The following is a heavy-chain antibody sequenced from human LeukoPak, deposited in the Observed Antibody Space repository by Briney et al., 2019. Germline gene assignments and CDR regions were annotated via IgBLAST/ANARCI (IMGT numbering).Heavy chain of an antibody. D-gene: IGHD2-2*01. CDR1: GFTFSIYG. CDR3: AKSQTNYCSSTSCYLDAFDI. J-gene: IGHJ3*02. Sequence: GGSLRLSCAASGFTFSIYGMNWVRQAPGKGLEWVSYISGSSSAIYYADSVKGRFTISRDNTKNSLYLQMNSLRAEDMALYYCAKSQTNYCSSTSCYLDAFDIWGQGTMVTVSS. CDR2: ISGSSSAI. V-gene: IGHV3-48*04.